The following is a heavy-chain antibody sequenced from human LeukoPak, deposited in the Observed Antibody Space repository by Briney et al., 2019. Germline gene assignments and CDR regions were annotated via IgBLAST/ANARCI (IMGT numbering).Heavy chain of an antibody. V-gene: IGHV3-23*01. CDR3: ARDLHSYVAMDV. CDR1: VFTFSPYA. J-gene: IGHJ6*02. Sequence: GVSLRLSCEASVFTFSPYAMTWVRQAPGKGLGCVSSIGSDNKPHYSESVKGRFAISRDNSKNTLFLQLHNLRVEDTALYYCARDLHSYVAMDVWGQGTTVTVSS. CDR2: IGSDNKP. D-gene: IGHD3-10*02.